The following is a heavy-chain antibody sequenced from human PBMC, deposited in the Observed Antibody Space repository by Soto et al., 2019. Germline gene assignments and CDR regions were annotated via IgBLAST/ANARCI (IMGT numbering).Heavy chain of an antibody. CDR3: ARLVESVEWLSCWVHYFDY. V-gene: IGHV1-18*01. CDR1: GYTFTSYG. CDR2: ISAYNGNT. J-gene: IGHJ4*02. Sequence: ASVKVSCKASGYTFTSYGISWVRQAPGQGLEWMGWISAYNGNTNYAQKLQGRVTMTTDTSTSTAYMELRSLRSDDTAVYYCARLVESVEWLSCWVHYFDYWGQGTLVTVSS. D-gene: IGHD3-3*01.